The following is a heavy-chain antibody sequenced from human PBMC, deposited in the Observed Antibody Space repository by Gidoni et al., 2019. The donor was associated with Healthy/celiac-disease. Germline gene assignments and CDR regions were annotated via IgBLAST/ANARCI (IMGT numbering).Heavy chain of an antibody. CDR2: IWYDGSNK. V-gene: IGHV3-33*01. Sequence: QVQLVASGGGVVQPGRSLRLSCAASGFPFSSYGMHWVRQAPGKGLEWVAVIWYDGSNKYYADSVKGRFTISRDNSKNTLYLQMNSLRAEDTAVYYCASARIAAAGRYYYYGMDVWGQGTTVTVSS. CDR1: GFPFSSYG. CDR3: ASARIAAAGRYYYYGMDV. J-gene: IGHJ6*02. D-gene: IGHD6-13*01.